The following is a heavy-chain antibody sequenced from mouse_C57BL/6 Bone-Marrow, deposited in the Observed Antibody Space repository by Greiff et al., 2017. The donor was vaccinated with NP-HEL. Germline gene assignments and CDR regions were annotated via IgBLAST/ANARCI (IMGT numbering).Heavy chain of an antibody. CDR1: GFTFSSYA. CDR3: ARDGFAY. J-gene: IGHJ3*01. Sequence: EVKLVESGGGLVKPGGSLKLSCAASGFTFSSYAMSWVRQTLEKRLEWVATISDGGSYTYYPDNVKGRFTISRDNAKNNLYLQMSHLKSEDTAMYYCARDGFAYWGQGTLVTVSA. CDR2: ISDGGSYT. V-gene: IGHV5-4*01.